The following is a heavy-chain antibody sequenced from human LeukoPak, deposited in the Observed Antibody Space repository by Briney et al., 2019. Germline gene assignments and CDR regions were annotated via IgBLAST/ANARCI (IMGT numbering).Heavy chain of an antibody. CDR2: ISGSGGYT. D-gene: IGHD6-13*01. J-gene: IGHJ4*02. Sequence: GGSLRLSCAASGFTFRSYWMHWVRQAPGKGLVWVSGISGSGGYTYYADSVKGRVTISRDNSKNTLYLQMNSLRAEDTAVYYCAKGGSSWSEIDYWGQGTLVTVSS. CDR3: AKGGSSWSEIDY. V-gene: IGHV3-23*01. CDR1: GFTFRSYW.